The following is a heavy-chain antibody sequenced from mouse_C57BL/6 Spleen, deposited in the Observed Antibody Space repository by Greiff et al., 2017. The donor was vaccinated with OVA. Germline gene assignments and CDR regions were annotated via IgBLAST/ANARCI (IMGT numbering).Heavy chain of an antibody. Sequence: QVQLQQPGTELVKPGASVKLSCKASGYTFTSYWMHWVKQRPGQGLEWIGNINPSNGGTKYNEKFKSKATLTVDKSSDTAYMQLTSLTSEDSAVYYCARSITRGSNLDYWGQGTTLTGSS. CDR3: ARSITRGSNLDY. CDR1: GYTFTSYW. D-gene: IGHD1-3*01. V-gene: IGHV1-53*01. J-gene: IGHJ2*01. CDR2: INPSNGGT.